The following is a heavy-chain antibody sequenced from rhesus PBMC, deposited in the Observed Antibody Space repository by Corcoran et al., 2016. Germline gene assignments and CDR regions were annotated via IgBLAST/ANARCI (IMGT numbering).Heavy chain of an antibody. CDR2: IYGGSDRT. D-gene: IGHD3-3*01. CDR3: AKTDSWTLDF. Sequence: QVHLQESGPGVVKPSETLSLTCAVSGGSISNYWWGWIRQPPGKGLEWIGQIYGGSDRTNYTPALKSRVTLSSDTSKNQFSLKLNSVTAADTAVYYCAKTDSWTLDFWGQGVLVTVSS. V-gene: IGHV4-147*01. CDR1: GGSISNYW. J-gene: IGHJ4*01.